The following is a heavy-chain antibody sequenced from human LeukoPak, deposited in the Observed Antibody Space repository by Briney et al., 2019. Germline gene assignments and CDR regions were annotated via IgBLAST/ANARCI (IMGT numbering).Heavy chain of an antibody. CDR2: ISTDGSST. J-gene: IGHJ4*02. V-gene: IGHV3-74*01. Sequence: GGSLRLSCAASGFTFSSYWMHWVRQAPGKGLMWVSRISTDGSSTNYADSVKGRFTISRDNAKNTLYLQMNSLRAEDTAVFYCARVRDISGHWGFLDYWGQGTLVTVSS. D-gene: IGHD6-19*01. CDR1: GFTFSSYW. CDR3: ARVRDISGHWGFLDY.